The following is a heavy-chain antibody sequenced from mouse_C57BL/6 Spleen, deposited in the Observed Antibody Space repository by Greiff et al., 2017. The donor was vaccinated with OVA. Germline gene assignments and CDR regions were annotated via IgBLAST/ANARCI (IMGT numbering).Heavy chain of an antibody. D-gene: IGHD2-5*01. Sequence: QVQLQQPGAELVKPGASVKLSCKASGYTFTSYWMHWVKQRPGRGLEWIGRIDPNSGGTKYNEKFKSKATLTVDKPSSTAYMQISSLTSEDSAVYYCARSGGYSNYFYAMDYWGQGTSVTVSS. CDR1: GYTFTSYW. CDR3: ARSGGYSNYFYAMDY. CDR2: IDPNSGGT. V-gene: IGHV1-72*01. J-gene: IGHJ4*01.